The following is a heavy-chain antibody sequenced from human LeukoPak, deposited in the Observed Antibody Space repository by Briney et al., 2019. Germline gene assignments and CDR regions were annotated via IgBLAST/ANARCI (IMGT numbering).Heavy chain of an antibody. Sequence: SETLSLTCTVSGGSISSYYWSWIRQPPGKGLEWIGYIYYSGSTNYYPSLKSRVTISVDTSKNQFSLKLSSVTAADTAVYYCARTESTTIAFDIWGQGTMVTVSS. CDR2: IYYSGST. V-gene: IGHV4-59*01. CDR1: GGSISSYY. D-gene: IGHD4-11*01. CDR3: ARTESTTIAFDI. J-gene: IGHJ3*02.